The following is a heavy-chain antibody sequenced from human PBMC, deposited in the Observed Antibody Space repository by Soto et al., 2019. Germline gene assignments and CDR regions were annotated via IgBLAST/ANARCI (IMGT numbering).Heavy chain of an antibody. V-gene: IGHV4-59*01. CDR1: GGSISSYY. CDR3: ARSKAPVATET. J-gene: IGHJ5*02. D-gene: IGHD5-12*01. CDR2: SYYSGST. Sequence: SETLSLTCTVSGGSISSYYCSWIRQPPGKGLEWIGYSYYSGSTNYNPSLKSRVTISEDTSKNQFSLRLSSVTAADTAVYYCARSKAPVATETWGQGTLVTVSS.